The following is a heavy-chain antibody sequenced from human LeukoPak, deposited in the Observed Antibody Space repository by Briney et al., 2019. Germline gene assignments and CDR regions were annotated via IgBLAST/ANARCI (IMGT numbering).Heavy chain of an antibody. CDR1: GGSISCYY. CDR2: IYYSGST. Sequence: PSHTLSLTCTVSGGSISCYYWSWIRQPPGKGLEWIGYIYYSGSTNYNPSLKGRVTISVDTSKNQFSLKLSSVTAADTAVYYCARVYYDSSGYQPRDAFDIWGQGTMVTVSS. CDR3: ARVYYDSSGYQPRDAFDI. D-gene: IGHD3-22*01. V-gene: IGHV4-59*01. J-gene: IGHJ3*02.